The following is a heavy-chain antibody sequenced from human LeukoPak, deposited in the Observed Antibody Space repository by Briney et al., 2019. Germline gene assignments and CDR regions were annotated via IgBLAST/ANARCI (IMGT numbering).Heavy chain of an antibody. CDR3: ARVEIVGPTEFDY. CDR2: IYSGGGT. J-gene: IGHJ4*02. Sequence: GGSLRLSCVVSRLTVSNNYMRWVRQAQGKGLEWVSVIYSGGGTYYAESVKGRFTISRDNSKDTLFLRMNSLRAEDTAVYYCARVEIVGPTEFDYWGQGTLVTVSS. CDR1: RLTVSNNY. V-gene: IGHV3-66*01. D-gene: IGHD1-26*01.